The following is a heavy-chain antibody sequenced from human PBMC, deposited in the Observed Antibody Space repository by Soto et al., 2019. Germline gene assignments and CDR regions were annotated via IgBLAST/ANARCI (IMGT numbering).Heavy chain of an antibody. CDR1: GFTFSSYG. J-gene: IGHJ4*02. CDR2: ISYDGSNK. V-gene: IGHV3-30*18. D-gene: IGHD3-9*01. CDR3: AKDNRDILTGYYTGIDY. Sequence: QVQLVESGGGVVQPGRSLRLSCAASGFTFSSYGMHWVRQAPGKGLEWVAVISYDGSNKYYADSVKGRFTISRDNSKNTLYQQMNSLRAEDTAVYYCAKDNRDILTGYYTGIDYWGQGTLVTVSS.